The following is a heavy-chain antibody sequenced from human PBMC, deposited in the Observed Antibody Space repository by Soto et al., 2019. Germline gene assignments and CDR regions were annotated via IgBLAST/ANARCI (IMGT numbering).Heavy chain of an antibody. CDR3: AKGRSYYYFYVVDV. CDR2: IIDSGGST. V-gene: IGHV3-23*01. Sequence: PGGSLRLSWAASGFTFSSCAMGWVRQAPGKGLEWVSEIIDSGGSTYYADSVKGRFTISRDNSKSTLYLQMNSRRAEDTALYYCAKGRSYYYFYVVDVWGLCTTVTVSS. CDR1: GFTFSSCA. J-gene: IGHJ6*02.